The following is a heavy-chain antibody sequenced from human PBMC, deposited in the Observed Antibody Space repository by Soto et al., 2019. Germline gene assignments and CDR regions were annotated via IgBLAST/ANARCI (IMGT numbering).Heavy chain of an antibody. CDR3: ARALKMATIARHLDY. V-gene: IGHV4-30-4*01. CDR2: IYYSGST. D-gene: IGHD5-12*01. Sequence: KPSETLSLTCTVSGGSISSGDYYWSWIRQPPEKGLEWIGYIYYSGSTYYNPSLKSRVTISVDTSKNQFSLKLSSVTAADTAVYYCARALKMATIARHLDYWGQGTLVTVSS. CDR1: GGSISSGDYY. J-gene: IGHJ4*02.